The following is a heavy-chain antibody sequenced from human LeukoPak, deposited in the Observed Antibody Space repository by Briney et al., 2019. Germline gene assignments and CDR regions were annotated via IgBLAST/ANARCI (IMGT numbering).Heavy chain of an antibody. V-gene: IGHV3-48*03. CDR2: ISSSGNAI. Sequence: GGSLRLSCAASGFPFSSYEMNWVRQAPGKGLEWVSYISSSGNAIYYADSVKGRFTISRDNAKNSLSLQMNSLKAEDTAVYYCARDHGWDYMDVWGKGTTVTVSS. J-gene: IGHJ6*03. CDR3: ARDHGWDYMDV. CDR1: GFPFSSYE. D-gene: IGHD6-19*01.